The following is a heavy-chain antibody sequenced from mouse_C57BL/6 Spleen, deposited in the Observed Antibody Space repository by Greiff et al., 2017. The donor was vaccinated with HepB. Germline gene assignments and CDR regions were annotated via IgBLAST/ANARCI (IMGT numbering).Heavy chain of an antibody. D-gene: IGHD2-4*01. V-gene: IGHV2-9-1*01. Sequence: VQVVESGPGLVAPSQSLSITCTVSGFSLTSYAISWVRQPPGKGLEWLGVIWTGGGTNYNSALKSRLSISKDNSKSQVFLKMNSLQTDDTARYYCARNKDYDYGWYFDVWGTGTTVTVSS. J-gene: IGHJ1*03. CDR3: ARNKDYDYGWYFDV. CDR2: IWTGGGT. CDR1: GFSLTSYA.